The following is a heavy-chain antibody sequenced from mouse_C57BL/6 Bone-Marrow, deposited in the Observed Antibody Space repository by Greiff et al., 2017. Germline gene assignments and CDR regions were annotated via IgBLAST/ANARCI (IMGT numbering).Heavy chain of an antibody. V-gene: IGHV1-55*01. CDR2: IYPGSGRT. Sequence: QVQLQQPGAELVKPGASVKMSCKASGYTFTSYWITWVKQRPGQGLEWIGDIYPGSGRTNYNEKFKSKATLTVDTSSSTAYMQLSSLTSEDSAVYYCAIFISSVVRRGYWCFDVWGTGTTVTVSA. CDR3: AIFISSVVRRGYWCFDV. D-gene: IGHD1-1*01. CDR1: GYTFTSYW. J-gene: IGHJ1*03.